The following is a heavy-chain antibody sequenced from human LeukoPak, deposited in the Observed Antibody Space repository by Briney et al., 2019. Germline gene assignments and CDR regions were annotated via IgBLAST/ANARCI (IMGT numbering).Heavy chain of an antibody. V-gene: IGHV3-23*01. D-gene: IGHD3-22*01. J-gene: IGHJ4*02. CDR2: ISGSSGST. Sequence: GRSLRLSCAASGFTFDDYAMSWVRQAPGKGLEWVSAISGSSGSTYYADSVKGRFTISRDNSKNTLYLQMNSLRAEDTAVYYCAKGRYYYDSSGYYAPDYWGQGTLVTVSS. CDR1: GFTFDDYA. CDR3: AKGRYYYDSSGYYAPDY.